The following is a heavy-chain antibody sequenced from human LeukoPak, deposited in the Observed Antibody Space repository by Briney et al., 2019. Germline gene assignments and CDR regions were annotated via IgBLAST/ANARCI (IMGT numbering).Heavy chain of an antibody. V-gene: IGHV3-23*01. CDR2: ISGSGGTT. D-gene: IGHD2-21*01. Sequence: GGSLRLSCAASGFTFSNAWMSWVRQAPGKGLEWVSGISGSGGTTYYADSVKGRFTISRDNAKNSLYLQMNSLRAEDTAVYYCARGSRVIDYWGQGTLVTVSS. J-gene: IGHJ4*02. CDR3: ARGSRVIDY. CDR1: GFTFSNAW.